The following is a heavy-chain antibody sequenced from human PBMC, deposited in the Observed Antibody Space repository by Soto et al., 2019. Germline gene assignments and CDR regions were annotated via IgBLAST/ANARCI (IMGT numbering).Heavy chain of an antibody. J-gene: IGHJ4*02. D-gene: IGHD4-17*01. V-gene: IGHV1-69*06. Sequence: SVKVSCKASGGTFSSYAISWVRQAPGQGLEWMGGIIPIFGTANYAQKFQGRVTITADKSTSTAYMELSSLRSEDTAVYYCARVIPYGDYVYYFDYWGQGTLVTVSS. CDR2: IIPIFGTA. CDR3: ARVIPYGDYVYYFDY. CDR1: GGTFSSYA.